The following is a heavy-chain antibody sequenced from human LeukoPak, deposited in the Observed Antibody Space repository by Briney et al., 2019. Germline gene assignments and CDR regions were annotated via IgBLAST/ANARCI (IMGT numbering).Heavy chain of an antibody. CDR1: GFTFSNAW. Sequence: GGSLRVSCAASGFTFSNAWMSWVRQAPGKGLEWVGRIKSKTDGGTTDYAAPVKGRFTISRDDSKNTLYLQMNSLKTEDTAVYYCTTGLQDWLSRELWGQGTLVTVSS. CDR3: TTGLQDWLSREL. V-gene: IGHV3-15*01. CDR2: IKSKTDGGTT. D-gene: IGHD3/OR15-3a*01. J-gene: IGHJ4*02.